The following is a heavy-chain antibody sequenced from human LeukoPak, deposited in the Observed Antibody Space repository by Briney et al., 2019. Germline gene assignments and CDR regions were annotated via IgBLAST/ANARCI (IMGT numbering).Heavy chain of an antibody. J-gene: IGHJ6*04. D-gene: IGHD6-13*01. CDR3: ARSWSANYYYFYGMDV. CDR1: GFTFSSYG. Sequence: GRSLRLSCAASGFTFSSYGMHWVRQAPGKGLEWVAVISYDGSNKYYADSVKGRFTISRDNAKNSLYLQMNSLRAEDTAVYYCARSWSANYYYFYGMDVWGKGTTVTVSS. V-gene: IGHV3-30*03. CDR2: ISYDGSNK.